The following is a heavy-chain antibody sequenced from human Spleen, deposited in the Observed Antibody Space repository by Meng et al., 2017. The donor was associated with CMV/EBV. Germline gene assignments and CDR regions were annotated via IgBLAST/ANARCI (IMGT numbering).Heavy chain of an antibody. CDR2: INPNSGGT. J-gene: IGHJ5*02. V-gene: IGHV1-2*02. CDR3: AREGEGITMIVAQNWFDP. D-gene: IGHD3-22*01. Sequence: ASVKVSCKTSGDTFSTYAISWVRQAPGQGLEWMGWINPNSGGTNYAQKFQGRVTMTRDTSISTAYMELSRLRSDDTAVYYCAREGEGITMIVAQNWFDPWGQGTLVTVSS. CDR1: GDTFSTYA.